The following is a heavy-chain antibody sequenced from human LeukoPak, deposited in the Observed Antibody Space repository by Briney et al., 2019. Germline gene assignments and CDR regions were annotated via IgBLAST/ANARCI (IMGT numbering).Heavy chain of an antibody. CDR2: IYYSGGT. Sequence: SETLSFTCTVSGDSVSSISYYWSWIRQHPGKGLEWIGCIYYSGGTNYNPSLKSRITISVDTSKNEFSLKLSSVTAADTAVYYCARQMYGDYPWGWYFDLWGRGTLVSVSS. D-gene: IGHD4-17*01. CDR1: GDSVSSISYY. J-gene: IGHJ2*01. V-gene: IGHV4-31*03. CDR3: ARQMYGDYPWGWYFDL.